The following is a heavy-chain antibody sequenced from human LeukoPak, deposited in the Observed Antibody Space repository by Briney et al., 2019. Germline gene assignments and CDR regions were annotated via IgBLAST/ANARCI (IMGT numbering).Heavy chain of an antibody. V-gene: IGHV3-23*01. CDR3: AKDRYSYAFEYSDS. CDR1: GFTFSSYA. Sequence: PGGSLRLSCAASGFTFSSYAMNWVRQAPGRGLEWVSAVDRSSDSTYYAESVKGRFTVSRDNSKSTLSLQVSSLRTEDTAVYYCAKDRYSYAFEYSDSWGQGTLVTVSS. D-gene: IGHD5-18*01. CDR2: VDRSSDST. J-gene: IGHJ4*02.